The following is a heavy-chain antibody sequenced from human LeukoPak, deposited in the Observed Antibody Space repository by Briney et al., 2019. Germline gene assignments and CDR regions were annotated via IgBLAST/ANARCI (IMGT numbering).Heavy chain of an antibody. Sequence: GGSLRLSCVVSGFTFSDFHMSWLRQAPGKGLEWISYITNSGSDIEYADSVKGRFTISWDNAKKSLYLEMNTLRAEDTAIYYCARQGPRYCSGGSCYSVAVDYWGQGTLVTVSS. D-gene: IGHD2-15*01. CDR2: ITNSGSDI. CDR3: ARQGPRYCSGGSCYSVAVDY. V-gene: IGHV3-11*01. J-gene: IGHJ4*02. CDR1: GFTFSDFH.